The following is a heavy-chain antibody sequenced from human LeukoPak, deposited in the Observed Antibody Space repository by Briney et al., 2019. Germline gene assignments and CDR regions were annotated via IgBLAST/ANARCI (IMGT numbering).Heavy chain of an antibody. CDR1: GGSISSSSYY. CDR2: IYYSGST. Sequence: SETLSLTCTVSGGSISSSSYYWGWIRQPPGKGLEWIGSIYYSGSTYYNPSLKSRVTVSVDTSKNQFSLKLSSVTAADTAVYYCASLASPYYYDSSGYFEDYWGQGTLVTVSS. D-gene: IGHD3-22*01. J-gene: IGHJ4*02. CDR3: ASLASPYYYDSSGYFEDY. V-gene: IGHV4-39*01.